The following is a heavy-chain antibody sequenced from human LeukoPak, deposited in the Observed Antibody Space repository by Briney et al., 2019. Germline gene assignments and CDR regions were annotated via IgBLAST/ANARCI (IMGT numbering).Heavy chain of an antibody. V-gene: IGHV4-59*01. Sequence: SETLSLTCTVSGGSISNYYWSWIRQPPGKGLEWIGYIYYSGSTNYNPSLKSRVTISVDTSKNQFSLKLSSVTAADTAVYYCARGYSSSWYDYWGQGTLVTVSS. CDR3: ARGYSSSWYDY. CDR1: GGSISNYY. CDR2: IYYSGST. J-gene: IGHJ4*02. D-gene: IGHD6-13*01.